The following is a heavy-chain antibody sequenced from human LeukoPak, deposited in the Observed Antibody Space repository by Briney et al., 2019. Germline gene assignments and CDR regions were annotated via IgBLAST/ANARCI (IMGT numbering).Heavy chain of an antibody. CDR3: ASIYLTRALPVY. CDR2: IKQDGSEK. J-gene: IGHJ4*02. Sequence: GGSLRLSCAASGFTFSSYWMSWVRQAPGKGLEWVANIKQDGSEKYYVDSVKGRFTISRDNAKNSLYLQMNSLRAEDTAMYYCASIYLTRALPVYWGQGTLVTVSS. D-gene: IGHD7-27*01. V-gene: IGHV3-7*03. CDR1: GFTFSSYW.